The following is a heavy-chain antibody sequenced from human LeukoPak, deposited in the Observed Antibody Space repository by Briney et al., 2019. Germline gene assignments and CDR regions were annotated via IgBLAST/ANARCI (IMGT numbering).Heavy chain of an antibody. J-gene: IGHJ3*02. CDR1: GFTFSFYA. CDR2: ISGSGGST. CDR3: AKHPGYDILTGWGVRAFDI. Sequence: GGSLRLSCAASGFTFSFYAMSWVRQAPGKGLEWVSAISGSGGSTYYADSVKGRFTISRDNSKNTLYLQMNSLRAEDTAVYYCAKHPGYDILTGWGVRAFDIWGQGTMVTVSS. V-gene: IGHV3-23*01. D-gene: IGHD3-9*01.